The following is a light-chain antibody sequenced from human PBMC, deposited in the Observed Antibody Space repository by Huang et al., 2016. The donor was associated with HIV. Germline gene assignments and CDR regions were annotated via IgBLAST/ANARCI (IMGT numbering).Light chain of an antibody. CDR3: LQHFNYPWT. CDR2: AAA. CDR1: QSIRND. J-gene: IGKJ1*01. V-gene: IGKV1-6*01. Sequence: IQMTQSPASLPASVGDRVTITCRASQSIRNDLAWYQQKLGEAPKLLIYAAASLQSGVPPRLSGSGSGTDFTLTISRLQPEDFATYYCLQHFNYPWTFGQGTKV.